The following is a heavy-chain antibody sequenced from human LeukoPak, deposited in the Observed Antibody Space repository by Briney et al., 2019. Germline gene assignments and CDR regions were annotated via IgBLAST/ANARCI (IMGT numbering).Heavy chain of an antibody. Sequence: SETLSLTCAVYGESFSGYYWSWIRQPPGKGLEWIGEINHSGSTNYNPSLKSRVTISVDTSKNQFSLKLNSVTAADTAVYYCARGYRVLGYWGQGTLVTVSS. J-gene: IGHJ4*02. V-gene: IGHV4-34*01. CDR3: ARGYRVLGY. CDR1: GESFSGYY. CDR2: INHSGST. D-gene: IGHD2/OR15-2a*01.